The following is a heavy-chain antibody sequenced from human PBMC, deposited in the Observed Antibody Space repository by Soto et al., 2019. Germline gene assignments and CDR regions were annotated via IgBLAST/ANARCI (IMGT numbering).Heavy chain of an antibody. J-gene: IGHJ6*02. CDR3: ARLGYSSSSGGGHYGMDV. D-gene: IGHD6-6*01. V-gene: IGHV1-46*01. CDR1: GYTFTSYY. CDR2: INPSGGST. Sequence: ASVKVSCKASGYTFTSYYMHWVRQAPGQGLEWMGIINPSGGSTSYAQKFQGRFTMTMDTSTSTVYMELSSLRSEDTAVYHCARLGYSSSSGGGHYGMDVWGQGTTVTVPS.